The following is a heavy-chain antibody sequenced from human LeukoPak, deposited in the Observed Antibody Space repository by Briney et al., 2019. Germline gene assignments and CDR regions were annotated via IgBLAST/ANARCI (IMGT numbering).Heavy chain of an antibody. J-gene: IGHJ6*02. CDR1: GFTFSSYG. D-gene: IGHD3-3*01. CDR3: ARDHYDSHMDV. Sequence: GGSLRLSCAASGFTFSSYGMHWVRQAPGKGLEWVAVIWYDGSNKYYADSVKGRFTISRGNSKNTLYLQMNSLRAEDTAVYYCARDHYDSHMDVWGQGTTVTVSS. CDR2: IWYDGSNK. V-gene: IGHV3-33*01.